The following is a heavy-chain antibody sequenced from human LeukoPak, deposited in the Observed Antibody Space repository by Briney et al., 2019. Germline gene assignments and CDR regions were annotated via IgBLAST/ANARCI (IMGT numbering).Heavy chain of an antibody. CDR2: ISSSSTYI. CDR1: GFTFSSYS. CDR3: AKGYTTGPFDY. V-gene: IGHV3-21*04. Sequence: GSLRLSCAASGFTFSSYSMNWVRQAPGKGLEWVSSISSSSTYIYYADSVKGRFTISRDNAKNSLYLQMNSLRAEDTAVYYCAKGYTTGPFDYLGQGTLVTVSS. D-gene: IGHD5-12*01. J-gene: IGHJ4*02.